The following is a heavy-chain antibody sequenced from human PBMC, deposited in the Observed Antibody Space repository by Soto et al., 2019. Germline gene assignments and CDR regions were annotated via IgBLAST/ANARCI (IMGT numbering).Heavy chain of an antibody. CDR2: VYFSGIT. V-gene: IGHV4-61*08. D-gene: IGHD3-3*01. Sequence: SETLSLTCSVSGDSVSSGDYYWSWIRQPPGKGLEWIGHVYFSGITNYNPSLKSRVTISVDTSKNQFSLKLSSVTAADTAVYYCARLRITIFGVVIISCFDPWGQGTLVTVSS. J-gene: IGHJ5*02. CDR1: GDSVSSGDYY. CDR3: ARLRITIFGVVIISCFDP.